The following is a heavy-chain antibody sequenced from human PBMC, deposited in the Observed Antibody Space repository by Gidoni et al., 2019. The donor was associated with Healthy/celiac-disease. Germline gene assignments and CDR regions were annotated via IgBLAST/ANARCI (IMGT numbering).Heavy chain of an antibody. Sequence: EVQLVESGGGLVKPGGSLRLSCAASGFTFSNAWMNWVRQAPGKGLGWVGRIKSKTDGGTTDYAAPVKGRFTISRDDSKNTLYLQMNSLKTEDTAVYYCTTGSYSGSRRDFQHWGQGTLVTVSS. CDR2: IKSKTDGGTT. V-gene: IGHV3-15*07. CDR1: GFTFSNAW. D-gene: IGHD1-26*01. J-gene: IGHJ1*01. CDR3: TTGSYSGSRRDFQH.